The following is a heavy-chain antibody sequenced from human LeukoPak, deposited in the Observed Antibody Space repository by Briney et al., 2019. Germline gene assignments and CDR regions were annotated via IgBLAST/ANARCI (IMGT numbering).Heavy chain of an antibody. CDR3: ARAPDDYDFWSGPFDY. D-gene: IGHD3-3*01. CDR2: ISAYSGNT. CDR1: GYTFTNYG. V-gene: IGHV1-18*01. Sequence: ASVKVSCKASGYTFTNYGISWVRQAPGQGLEWMGWISAYSGNTNYAQNLQGRVTMTTDTSPSTAYMELRSLRSDDTAVYYCARAPDDYDFWSGPFDYWGRGTLVTVSS. J-gene: IGHJ4*02.